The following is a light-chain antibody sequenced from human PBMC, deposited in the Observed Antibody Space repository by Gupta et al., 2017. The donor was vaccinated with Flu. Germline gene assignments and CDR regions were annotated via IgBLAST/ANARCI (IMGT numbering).Light chain of an antibody. V-gene: IGKV1-39*01. CDR2: DAS. CDR1: QSISSY. Sequence: DIQMTQSPSSLSASVGDRVTITCRASQSISSYLNWYQQKQGKAPKLLIYDASSWQRGGPSRCSGSGDGTDLNLTIISRQPEDFESYYCQQMYRNHLTITFGGGTKVDIK. J-gene: IGKJ4*01. CDR3: QQMYRNHLTIT.